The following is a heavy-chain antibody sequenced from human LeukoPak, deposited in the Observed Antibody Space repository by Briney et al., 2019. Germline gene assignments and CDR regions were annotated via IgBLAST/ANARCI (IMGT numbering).Heavy chain of an antibody. V-gene: IGHV3-7*01. D-gene: IGHD2-15*01. J-gene: IGHJ4*02. CDR2: IKQDGSEK. Sequence: PGGSLRLSCAASGVTFSSYWMSWVRQAPGKGLEWVANIKQDGSEKYYVDSVKGRFTISRDNAKNSLYLQMNSLRAEDTAVYYCARVSGLGYCSGGSCYHLDYWGQGTLVIVSS. CDR3: ARVSGLGYCSGGSCYHLDY. CDR1: GVTFSSYW.